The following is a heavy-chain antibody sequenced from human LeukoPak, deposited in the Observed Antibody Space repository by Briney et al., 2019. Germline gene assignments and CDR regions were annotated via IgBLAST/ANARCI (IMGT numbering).Heavy chain of an antibody. V-gene: IGHV1-46*01. Sequence: ASVKVSCKASGYTFTSYYMHWVRQAPGQGLEWMGLINPSGGSTSYAQKFQGRVTMTRDTSTSTVYMELSSLRSEDTAVYYCARGVAVAGRIGDFDYWGQGTLVTVSS. D-gene: IGHD6-19*01. CDR3: ARGVAVAGRIGDFDY. J-gene: IGHJ4*02. CDR2: INPSGGST. CDR1: GYTFTSYY.